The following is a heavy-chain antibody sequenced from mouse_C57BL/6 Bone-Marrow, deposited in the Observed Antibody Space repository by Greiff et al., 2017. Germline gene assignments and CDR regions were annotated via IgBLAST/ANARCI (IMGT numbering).Heavy chain of an antibody. CDR1: GFTFSDYG. V-gene: IGHV5-17*01. J-gene: IGHJ4*01. Sequence: EVKVVESGGGLVKPGGSLKLSCAASGFTFSDYGMHWVRQAPEKGLEWVAYISSGSSTIYSADTVKGRFTISRDNAKNTLFLQMTSLRSEDTAMYYCARFYYSTYYAMDYWGQGTSVTVSS. D-gene: IGHD2-5*01. CDR2: ISSGSSTI. CDR3: ARFYYSTYYAMDY.